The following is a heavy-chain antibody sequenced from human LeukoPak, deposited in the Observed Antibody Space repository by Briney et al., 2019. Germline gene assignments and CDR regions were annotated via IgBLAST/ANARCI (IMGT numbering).Heavy chain of an antibody. V-gene: IGHV3-23*01. CDR3: AKDFVDCSSTSCYPGAFDI. CDR2: ISGSGGST. CDR1: GFTFSSYA. Sequence: GGSLRLSCAASGFTFSSYAMSWVRQAPGKGLEWVSAISGSGGSTYYADSVKGRFTISRDNSKNTLYLQMNSLRAEDTAVYYCAKDFVDCSSTSCYPGAFDIWGQGTMVTVSS. J-gene: IGHJ3*02. D-gene: IGHD2-2*01.